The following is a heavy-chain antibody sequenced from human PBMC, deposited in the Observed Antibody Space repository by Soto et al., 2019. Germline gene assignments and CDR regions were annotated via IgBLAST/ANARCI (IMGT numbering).Heavy chain of an antibody. V-gene: IGHV1-69*06. CDR3: AIGYTTGWYTSFDF. J-gene: IGHJ4*02. Sequence: QVQLVQSGAEVQKPGSSVKVSCEASGGTFSSYAFNWVRQAPGQGLQWMGGIIPVSATTNYAQKFQGRVTITADKFTSTSYMELSRLRSEDKAVYFCAIGYTTGWYTSFDFWGQGTLVTVSS. D-gene: IGHD6-13*01. CDR2: IIPVSATT. CDR1: GGTFSSYA.